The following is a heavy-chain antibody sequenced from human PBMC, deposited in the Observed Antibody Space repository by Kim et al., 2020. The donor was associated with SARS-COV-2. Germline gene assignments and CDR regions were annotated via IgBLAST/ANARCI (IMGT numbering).Heavy chain of an antibody. CDR2: ISSSGTTI. V-gene: IGHV3-48*03. CDR1: GFTFSSYE. Sequence: GGSLRLSCAASGFTFSSYEMNWVRQVPGKGLEWVSYISSSGTTIYYADSVKGRFTISRDNAKNSLYLQLNSLRAEDTAVYYCAKQLRYFDWLSRVWYFDLWGRGTLVTVSS. CDR3: AKQLRYFDWLSRVWYFDL. J-gene: IGHJ2*01. D-gene: IGHD3-9*01.